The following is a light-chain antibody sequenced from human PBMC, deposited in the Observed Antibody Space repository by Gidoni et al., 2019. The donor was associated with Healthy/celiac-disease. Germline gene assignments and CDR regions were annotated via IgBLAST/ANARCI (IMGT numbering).Light chain of an antibody. V-gene: IGKV4-1*01. J-gene: IGKJ4*01. CDR1: QSVLYSSNNKNY. CDR3: QQYYSTPPLT. Sequence: DIVMTQSPDSLAVSLGERATIHCKFSQSVLYSSNNKNYLAWYQQKPGQPPKLLIYWASTRESGVPDRFSGSGSGTDFTLTISSLQAEDVAVYYCQQYYSTPPLTFGGGTKVEIK. CDR2: WAS.